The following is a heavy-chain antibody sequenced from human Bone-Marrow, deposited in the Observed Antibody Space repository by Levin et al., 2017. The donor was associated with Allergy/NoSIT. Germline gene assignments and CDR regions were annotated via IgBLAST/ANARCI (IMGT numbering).Heavy chain of an antibody. J-gene: IGHJ4*02. CDR1: GGSISSSSYY. D-gene: IGHD6-6*01. V-gene: IGHV4-39*01. CDR2: IYYSGST. CDR3: ARPSSSSPFDY. Sequence: SETLSLTCTVSGGSISSSSYYWGWIRQPPGKGLEWIGSIYYSGSTYYNPSLKSRVTISVDTSKNQFSLKLSSVTAADTAVYYCARPSSSSPFDYWGQGTLVTVSS.